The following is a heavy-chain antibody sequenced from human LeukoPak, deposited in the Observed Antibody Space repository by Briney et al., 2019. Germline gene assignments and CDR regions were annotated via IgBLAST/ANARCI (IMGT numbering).Heavy chain of an antibody. CDR1: GFTYSSYA. CDR2: VSGSGGST. CDR3: AKDRSYYDFWSGYYN. D-gene: IGHD3-3*01. J-gene: IGHJ4*02. Sequence: GGSLRLSCAASGFTYSSYATSWVRQAPGNGLEWVSAVSGSGGSTYYADSVKGRFTFSRDNSKNTLYLQMNSLRAEDTAVYYCAKDRSYYDFWSGYYNWGQGTLVTVSS. V-gene: IGHV3-23*01.